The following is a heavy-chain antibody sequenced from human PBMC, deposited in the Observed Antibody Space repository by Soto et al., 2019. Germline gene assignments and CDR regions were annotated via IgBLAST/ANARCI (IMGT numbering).Heavy chain of an antibody. CDR2: IYDSGST. V-gene: IGHV4-59*12. Sequence: SETLSLTCTASGGSMSSYYWNWIRQPPGKGLESIGYIYDSGSTNYNPSLKSRVTISVDTSKNQFSLKLSSVTAADTAVYYCARAVSYYYGSGSYYNPYYYYYGMDVWGQGTTVTVSS. D-gene: IGHD3-10*01. J-gene: IGHJ6*02. CDR3: ARAVSYYYGSGSYYNPYYYYYGMDV. CDR1: GGSMSSYY.